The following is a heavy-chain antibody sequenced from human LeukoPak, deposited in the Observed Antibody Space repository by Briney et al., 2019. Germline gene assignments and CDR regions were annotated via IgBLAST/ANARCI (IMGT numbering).Heavy chain of an antibody. CDR1: GFTFSSYA. V-gene: IGHV3-30*01. J-gene: IGHJ4*02. CDR3: ARDVFYHSSSSGFDY. Sequence: GSLRLSCAASGFTFSSYAMHWVRQAPGKGLEWVAVISYDGSNKYYAGSVKGRFTISRDNSKNTLYLQMNSLRAEDTAVYYCARDVFYHSSSSGFDYWGQGTLVTVSS. D-gene: IGHD6-6*01. CDR2: ISYDGSNK.